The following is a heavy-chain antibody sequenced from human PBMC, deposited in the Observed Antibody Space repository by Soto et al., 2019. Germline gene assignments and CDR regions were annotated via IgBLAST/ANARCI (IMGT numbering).Heavy chain of an antibody. CDR2: INHSGST. D-gene: IGHD3-10*01. V-gene: IGHV4-34*01. Sequence: PSETLSLTCAVYGGSFSGYYWSWIRQPPGKGLEWIGEINHSGSTNYNPSLKSRVTISVDTSKNQFSLKLSSVTAADTAVYYCASRGPRRFGELLSPIPYYFDYWGQGTLVTVSS. CDR3: ASRGPRRFGELLSPIPYYFDY. CDR1: GGSFSGYY. J-gene: IGHJ4*02.